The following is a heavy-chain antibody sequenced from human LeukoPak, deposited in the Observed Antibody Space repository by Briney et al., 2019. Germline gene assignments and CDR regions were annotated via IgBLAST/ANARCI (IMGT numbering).Heavy chain of an antibody. V-gene: IGHV3-30*02. CDR1: GLTFSMPP. J-gene: IGHJ4*02. D-gene: IGHD6-13*01. Sequence: GGSLRLSCAASGLTFSMPPMDWVRQAPGKGLEWVAFIQNDGNSKNYADSVKGRFTISRDNAKNSLYLQMNSLRAEDTAVYYCATSRGSWPDYFDYWGQGTLVTVSS. CDR3: ATSRGSWPDYFDY. CDR2: IQNDGNSK.